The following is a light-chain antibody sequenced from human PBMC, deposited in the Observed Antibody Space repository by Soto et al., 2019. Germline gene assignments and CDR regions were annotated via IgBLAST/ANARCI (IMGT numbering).Light chain of an antibody. CDR1: QTVRNNY. Sequence: EIVLTQSPGTLSLSPGERATLSCRASQTVRNNYLAWYQQKPGRAPRLLIYDASSRATGIPDRFSGGGSGTDFTLTISRLEPEDFAVYYCQQFSSYPLTFGGGTRLEIK. CDR3: QQFSSYPLT. J-gene: IGKJ5*01. V-gene: IGKV3-20*01. CDR2: DAS.